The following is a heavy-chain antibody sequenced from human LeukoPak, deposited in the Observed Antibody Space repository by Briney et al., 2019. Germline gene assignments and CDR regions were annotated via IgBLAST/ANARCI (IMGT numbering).Heavy chain of an antibody. D-gene: IGHD1-1*01. CDR2: IYYNGNT. Sequence: TSETLSLTCTVSGASISSNPYYWGWIRQPPGKGLEWIGDIYYNGNTYYNVSLKSRVTISLDTSKNQFSLRLSSVTAADTAVYYCARPSTIYSAFDIWGQGTMVTVSS. CDR1: GASISSNPYY. V-gene: IGHV4-39*07. J-gene: IGHJ3*02. CDR3: ARPSTIYSAFDI.